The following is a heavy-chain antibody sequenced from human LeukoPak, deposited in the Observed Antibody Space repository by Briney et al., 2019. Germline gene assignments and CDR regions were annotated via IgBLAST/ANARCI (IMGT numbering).Heavy chain of an antibody. D-gene: IGHD2-2*01. CDR2: IIPIFGTA. CDR3: ARDSIVVVPAATRREYYYYYYMDV. Sequence: SVKVSCKASGGTFSSYAISWVRQAPGQGLEWMGRIIPIFGTANYAQKFQGRVTITTDESTSTAYMELSSLRSEDTAVYYCARDSIVVVPAATRREYYYYYYMDVWGKGTTVTVSS. V-gene: IGHV1-69*05. J-gene: IGHJ6*03. CDR1: GGTFSSYA.